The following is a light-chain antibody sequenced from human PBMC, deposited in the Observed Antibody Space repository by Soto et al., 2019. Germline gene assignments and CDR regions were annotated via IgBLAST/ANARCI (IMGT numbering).Light chain of an antibody. CDR1: SSDVGGYNY. CDR3: SSYTSSTPLVV. J-gene: IGLJ2*01. CDR2: EVN. V-gene: IGLV2-14*01. Sequence: QSVLTQPASVSGSLGQSITISCTGSSSDVGGYNYVSWYQQHPGKAPKLMIYEVNIRPSGVSNRFSGAKSGNTASLTISGLQAEDEAEYYCSSYTSSTPLVVFGGGTKVTVL.